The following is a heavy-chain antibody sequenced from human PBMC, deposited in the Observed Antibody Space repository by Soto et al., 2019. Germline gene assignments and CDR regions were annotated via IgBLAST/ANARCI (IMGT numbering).Heavy chain of an antibody. CDR1: GGTFSSYA. V-gene: IGHV1-69*12. Sequence: QVQLVQSGAEVKKPGSSVKVSCKASGGTFSSYAISWVRQAPGQGLEWMGGIIPIFGTADCAQKFQGRVTITADESTSTAYVELSSLRSEDTAVYYCAKNPENYYYGMDVWGQGTTVTVSS. J-gene: IGHJ6*02. CDR2: IIPIFGTA. CDR3: AKNPENYYYGMDV.